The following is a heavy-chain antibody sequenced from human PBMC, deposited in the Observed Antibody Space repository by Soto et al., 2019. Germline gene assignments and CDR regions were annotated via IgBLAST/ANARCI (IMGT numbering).Heavy chain of an antibody. Sequence: SETLSLTCAVYGGSFSGYYWSWIRQPPGKGLEWIGEINHSGSTNYNPSLKSRVTISVDTSKNQFSLKLSSVTAADTAVYYCARGRDTAMVLLALNWFDPWGQGTLVTVSS. J-gene: IGHJ5*02. D-gene: IGHD5-18*01. V-gene: IGHV4-34*01. CDR1: GGSFSGYY. CDR3: ARGRDTAMVLLALNWFDP. CDR2: INHSGST.